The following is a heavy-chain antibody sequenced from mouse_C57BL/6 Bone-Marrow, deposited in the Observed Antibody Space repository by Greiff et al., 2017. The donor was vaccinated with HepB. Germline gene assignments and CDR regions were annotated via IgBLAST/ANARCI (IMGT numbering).Heavy chain of an antibody. CDR2: ISSGSSTI. D-gene: IGHD2-5*01. J-gene: IGHJ3*01. CDR3: AIYSNYVPY. Sequence: EVMLVESGGGLVKPGGSLKLSCAASGFTFSDYGMHWVRQAPKKGLEWVAYISSGSSTIYYADTVKGRFTISRDNAKNTLFLQMTSLRSEDTAMYYCAIYSNYVPYWGQGTLVTVSA. V-gene: IGHV5-17*01. CDR1: GFTFSDYG.